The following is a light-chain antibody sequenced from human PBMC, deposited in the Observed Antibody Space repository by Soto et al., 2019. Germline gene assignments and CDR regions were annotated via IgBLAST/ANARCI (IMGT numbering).Light chain of an antibody. CDR2: EVN. CDR1: SSDVGGYNY. CDR3: SSYAGSNNYVV. J-gene: IGLJ2*01. V-gene: IGLV2-8*01. Sequence: QSVLTQPPSASGSPGQSVTISCTGTSSDVGGYNYVSWYQQQPGKAPKLMIYEVNKRPSGVPDRFSGSKSGNTASLTVSGLQAEDEADYYCSSYAGSNNYVVFGGGTKLTVL.